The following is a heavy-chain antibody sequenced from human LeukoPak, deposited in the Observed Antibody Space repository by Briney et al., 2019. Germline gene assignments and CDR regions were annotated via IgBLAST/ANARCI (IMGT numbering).Heavy chain of an antibody. V-gene: IGHV3-48*04. J-gene: IGHJ4*02. Sequence: GGSLRLSCAASGLTFSRYTMNWVRQAPGKGLEWISYISSNSRTIYYADSVKGRFTVSRDNAKNSLFLQMNSLRAEDTAVYYCARGYDSSGYYWLNYFDYWGQGTLVTVSS. CDR1: GLTFSRYT. CDR3: ARGYDSSGYYWLNYFDY. D-gene: IGHD3-22*01. CDR2: ISSNSRTI.